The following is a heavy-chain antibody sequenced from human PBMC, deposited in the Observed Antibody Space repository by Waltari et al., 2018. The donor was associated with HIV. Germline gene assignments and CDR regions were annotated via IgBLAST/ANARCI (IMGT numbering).Heavy chain of an antibody. J-gene: IGHJ4*02. CDR3: ARGIRLV. D-gene: IGHD1-20*01. V-gene: IGHV1-2*02. Sequence: QVQLVQSGAEVNKPGSSVKLSGHASRYTFTGYYIHWVRQAPGQGCEWMGGINPDSGGTNYAQKFQGRVTMTRDTSTSTSYMELNRLRSDDTGVYYCARGIRLVWGQGTLVTVSS. CDR2: INPDSGGT. CDR1: RYTFTGYY.